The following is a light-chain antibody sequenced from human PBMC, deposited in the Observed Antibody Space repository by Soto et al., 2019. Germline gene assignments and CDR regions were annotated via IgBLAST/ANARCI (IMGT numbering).Light chain of an antibody. J-gene: IGKJ1*01. CDR3: QQSYSSPWT. V-gene: IGKV1-5*01. CDR2: DAS. Sequence: DIQMTQSPSTLSASVGDRFTITCRASQSISSWLAWYQQKPGKAPKLLIYDASSLESGVPPRFSGRGSGRDFTLTISSLRPEDIGTYFCQQSYSSPWTFGPGTKGDNK. CDR1: QSISSW.